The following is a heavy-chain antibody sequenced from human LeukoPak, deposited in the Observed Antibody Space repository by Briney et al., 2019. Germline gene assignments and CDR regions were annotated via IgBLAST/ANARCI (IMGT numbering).Heavy chain of an antibody. Sequence: SETLSLTCTVSGGSISSSSYYWGWIRQPPGKGLEWIGSIYYSGSTYYNPSLKSRVTISVDTSKNQFSLKLSSVTAADTAVYYCARAISGGPDYWGQGSLVTVSS. CDR2: IYYSGST. V-gene: IGHV4-39*07. CDR1: GGSISSSSYY. J-gene: IGHJ4*02. D-gene: IGHD3-3*02. CDR3: ARAISGGPDY.